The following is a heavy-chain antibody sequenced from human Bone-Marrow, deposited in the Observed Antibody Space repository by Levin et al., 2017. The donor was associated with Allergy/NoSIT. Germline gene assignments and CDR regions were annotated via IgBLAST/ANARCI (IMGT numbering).Heavy chain of an antibody. V-gene: IGHV3-21*01. CDR2: ISSLGSYL. J-gene: IGHJ5*02. CDR3: AKLLDLGELELYYDL. CDR1: GFTFKDYT. Sequence: KPGGSLRLSCTGSGFTFKDYTMTWIRQAPGKGLEWVSSISSLGSYLYYGDSVKGRFTISRDNARNSLSLQMNSLRAEDTALYYCAKLLDLGELELYYDLWGQGTLVTVSS. D-gene: IGHD3-16*01.